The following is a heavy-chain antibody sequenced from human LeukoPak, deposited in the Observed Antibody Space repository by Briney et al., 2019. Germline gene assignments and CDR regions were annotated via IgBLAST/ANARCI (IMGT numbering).Heavy chain of an antibody. CDR2: ISSSSSTI. CDR3: ARSIPPRYYDFWSGYWGYYYMDV. V-gene: IGHV3-48*04. D-gene: IGHD3-3*01. J-gene: IGHJ6*03. CDR1: GFTFSSYS. Sequence: PGGSLRLSCAASGFTFSSYSMNWVRQAPGEGLEWVSYISSSSSTIYYADSVKGRFTTSRDTAKQSLYLQMNSLRAEDTAVYYCARSIPPRYYDFWSGYWGYYYMDVWGKGTTVTVSS.